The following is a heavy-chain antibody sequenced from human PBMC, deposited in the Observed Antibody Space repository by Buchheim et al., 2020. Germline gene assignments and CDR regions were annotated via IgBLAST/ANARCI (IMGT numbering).Heavy chain of an antibody. CDR2: ISYDGSNK. J-gene: IGHJ4*02. V-gene: IGHV3-30*18. CDR3: AKDVIPYYDFWSGYSLYFDY. D-gene: IGHD3-3*01. Sequence: QVQLVESGGGVVQPGRSLRLSCAASGFTFSSYGMHWVRQAPGKGLEWVAVISYDGSNKYYADSVQGRFTISRDNSKNTLYLQMNSLRAEDTAVYYCAKDVIPYYDFWSGYSLYFDYWGQGTL. CDR1: GFTFSSYG.